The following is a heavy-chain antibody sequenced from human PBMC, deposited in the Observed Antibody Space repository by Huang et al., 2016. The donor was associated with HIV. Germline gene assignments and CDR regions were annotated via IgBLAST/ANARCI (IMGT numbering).Heavy chain of an antibody. CDR1: GLVFSDHY. Sequence: QVQLVESGGGLVKPGGSLRLSCAASGLVFSDHYMNGIRQAPGKGLEVISYMSFRGTTIRYADSVKGRFTISRDNAKKSLFLEMNSLRVEDTAVYYCARRMAGWDDVFDMWGQGTMVTVSS. V-gene: IGHV3-11*01. CDR2: MSFRGTTI. CDR3: ARRMAGWDDVFDM. J-gene: IGHJ3*02. D-gene: IGHD6-19*01.